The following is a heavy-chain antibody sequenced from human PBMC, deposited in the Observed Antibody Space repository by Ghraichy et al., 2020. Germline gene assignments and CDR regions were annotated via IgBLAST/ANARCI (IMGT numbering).Heavy chain of an antibody. CDR2: ISSSSYI. CDR3: AGTYGYSYGYEDDF. D-gene: IGHD5-18*01. J-gene: IGHJ4*02. V-gene: IGHV3-21*01. CDR1: GFTFSSYS. Sequence: GGSLRLSCAASGFTFSSYSMNWVRQAPGKGLEWVSSISSSSYIYYADSVKGRFTISRDNAKNSLYLQMNSLRAEDTAVYYCAGTYGYSYGYEDDFWGQGTLVTVSS.